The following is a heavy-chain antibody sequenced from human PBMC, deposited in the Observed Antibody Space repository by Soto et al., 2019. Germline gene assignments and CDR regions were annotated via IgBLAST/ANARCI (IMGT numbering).Heavy chain of an antibody. CDR2: INPNSGGT. J-gene: IGHJ6*02. D-gene: IGHD7-27*01. CDR1: GYTFTGYY. CDR3: ARATILTGNYYGMDV. V-gene: IGHV1-2*04. Sequence: GASVKVSCKASGYTFTGYYMHWVRQAPGQGLEWMGWINPNSGGTNYAQKFQGWVTMTRDTSISTAYMELSRLRSDDTAVYYCARATILTGNYYGMDVWGQGTTVTVSS.